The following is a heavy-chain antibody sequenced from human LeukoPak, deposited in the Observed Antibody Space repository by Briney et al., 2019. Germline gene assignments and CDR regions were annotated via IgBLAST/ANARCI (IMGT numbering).Heavy chain of an antibody. V-gene: IGHV1-2*02. Sequence: ASVKVSCKVSGNTVTDYYVHWVRQAPGQGLEWMGWINPNSGGTNLAQRFQGRVTMTTDASISTAYIELSSLRSDDTALYYCAKGRGSIMIRGVITNYFHLWGRGTLVTVSS. D-gene: IGHD3-10*01. CDR3: AKGRGSIMIRGVITNYFHL. CDR1: GNTVTDYY. CDR2: INPNSGGT. J-gene: IGHJ2*01.